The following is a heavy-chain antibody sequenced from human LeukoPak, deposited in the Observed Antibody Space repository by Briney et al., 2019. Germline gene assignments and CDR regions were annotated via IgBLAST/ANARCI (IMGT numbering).Heavy chain of an antibody. CDR1: GGSISSYY. Sequence: PSETLSLTCTVSGGSISSYYWSWIRQPPGKGLEWIGYIYHTGSTYYNPSLKSRVTISVDRSKNQFSLKLNSVTAADTAVYYCARTSVIGSWYRDYFDYWGQGTLVTVSS. CDR2: IYHTGST. V-gene: IGHV4-59*12. D-gene: IGHD6-13*01. CDR3: ARTSVIGSWYRDYFDY. J-gene: IGHJ4*02.